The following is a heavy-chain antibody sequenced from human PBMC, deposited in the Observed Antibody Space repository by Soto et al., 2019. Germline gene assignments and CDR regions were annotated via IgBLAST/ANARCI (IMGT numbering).Heavy chain of an antibody. CDR3: ATGGRGYSSALRLYFEY. D-gene: IGHD5-18*01. Sequence: QVQLVQSGAEVKKPGSSVKGSCQSSGGIFSSNAISWVRQAPGQGFEWMGGILPIFDTTHYAQKFQGRVTITADESTSTAYMELSSLKSEDTALYYCATGGRGYSSALRLYFEYWGQGTLVTVSS. V-gene: IGHV1-69*01. J-gene: IGHJ4*02. CDR2: ILPIFDTT. CDR1: GGIFSSNA.